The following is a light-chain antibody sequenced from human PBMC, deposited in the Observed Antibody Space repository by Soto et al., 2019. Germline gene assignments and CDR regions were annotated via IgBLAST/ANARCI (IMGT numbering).Light chain of an antibody. Sequence: EVVLTQSPGTLSLSPGERSTLSCRASQSVSSYLAWYQPRPGQAPRLLIYDASSRPTDTPARIGGSGSRTDFIITISSLEPEDFAVYYCQQRSSWPTFGQGTRLEIK. CDR1: QSVSSY. V-gene: IGKV3-11*01. J-gene: IGKJ5*01. CDR3: QQRSSWPT. CDR2: DAS.